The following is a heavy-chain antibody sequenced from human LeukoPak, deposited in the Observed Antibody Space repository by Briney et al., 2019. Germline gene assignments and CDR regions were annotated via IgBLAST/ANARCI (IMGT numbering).Heavy chain of an antibody. J-gene: IGHJ4*02. CDR3: ARESLLGGDFDY. V-gene: IGHV4-59*01. Sequence: SETLSLTCTVSGGSISSYYWSWIRQPPGKGLEWIGYIYYSGSTNYNPSLKSRVTISVDTSKNQFSLKLSSVTAADTAVYYCARESLLGGDFDYWGQGTLVTVSS. CDR1: GGSISSYY. CDR2: IYYSGST. D-gene: IGHD3-10*01.